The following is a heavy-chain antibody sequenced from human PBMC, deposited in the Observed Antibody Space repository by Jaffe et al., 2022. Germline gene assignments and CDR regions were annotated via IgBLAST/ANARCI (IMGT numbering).Heavy chain of an antibody. CDR1: GFTFSSYG. CDR3: AKRSRGSGAFDY. J-gene: IGHJ4*02. CDR2: IRYDGSNK. Sequence: QVQLVESGGGVVQPGGSLRLSCAASGFTFSSYGMHWVRQAPGKGLEWVAFIRYDGSNKYYADSVKGRFTISRDNSKNTLYLQMNSLRAEDTAVYYCAKRSRGSGAFDYWGQGTLVTVSS. V-gene: IGHV3-30*02. D-gene: IGHD3-10*01.